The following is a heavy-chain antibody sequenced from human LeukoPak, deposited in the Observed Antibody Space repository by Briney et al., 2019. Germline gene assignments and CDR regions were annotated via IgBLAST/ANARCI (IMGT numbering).Heavy chain of an antibody. Sequence: SSETLSLTCAVFGGSFSGYYWSWIRQPPGKGLEWIGEINHSGSTNNNPSLKSRVTISVDTSKNQFSLKLSSVTAADTAVYYCRYCSSTSCRDYWGQGTLVTVSS. V-gene: IGHV4-34*01. CDR2: INHSGST. J-gene: IGHJ4*02. CDR1: GGSFSGYY. CDR3: RYCSSTSCRDY. D-gene: IGHD2-2*01.